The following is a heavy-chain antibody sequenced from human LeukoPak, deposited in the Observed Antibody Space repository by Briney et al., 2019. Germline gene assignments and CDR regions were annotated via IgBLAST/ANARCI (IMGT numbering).Heavy chain of an antibody. Sequence: PSETLSLTCTVSGGSISSYYWSWIRQPPGKGLEWIGYIYYSGSTKYNPSLKSRVTISLDTSKNQFSLKLSSVTAADTAVYYCARHVEMATYWYFDLWGRGTLVTVSS. D-gene: IGHD5-24*01. CDR1: GGSISSYY. CDR2: IYYSGST. V-gene: IGHV4-59*08. CDR3: ARHVEMATYWYFDL. J-gene: IGHJ2*01.